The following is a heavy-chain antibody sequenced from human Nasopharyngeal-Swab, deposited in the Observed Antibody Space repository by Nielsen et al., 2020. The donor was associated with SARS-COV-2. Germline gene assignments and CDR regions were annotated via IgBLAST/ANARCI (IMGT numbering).Heavy chain of an antibody. V-gene: IGHV3-21*01. CDR1: GFTFSRFS. Sequence: GGSLRLSCAASGFTFSRFSMNWVRQAPGQGLEWVSSISSSSSSIYYADSVKGRFTISRDNAKNSLYLQMNSLRAEDTAVYYCARVGGLRFLEWLLSDDYWGQGTLVTVSS. CDR3: ARVGGLRFLEWLLSDDY. D-gene: IGHD3-3*01. CDR2: ISSSSSSI. J-gene: IGHJ4*02.